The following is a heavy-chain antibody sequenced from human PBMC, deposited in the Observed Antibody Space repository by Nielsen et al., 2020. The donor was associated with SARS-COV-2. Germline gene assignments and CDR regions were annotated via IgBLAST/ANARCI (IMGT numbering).Heavy chain of an antibody. Sequence: GGSLRLSCAASGFTLSGYSMNWVRQAPGKGLECVSIIYSGGTTYYVDSVKGRFTISRDNSKNTMYLQMNSLRAEDTAVYYCARDPRYRSGVWGQGTLVTVSS. V-gene: IGHV3-53*01. D-gene: IGHD6-25*01. CDR2: IYSGGTT. CDR3: ARDPRYRSGV. CDR1: GFTLSGYS. J-gene: IGHJ4*02.